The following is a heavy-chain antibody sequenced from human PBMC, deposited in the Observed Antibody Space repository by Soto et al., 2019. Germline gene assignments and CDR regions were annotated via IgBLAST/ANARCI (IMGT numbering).Heavy chain of an antibody. CDR1: EITFTSYW. Sequence: DVQLVESGGGFIQPGGSLRLSCAASEITFTSYWMSWVRQGPGTGLQWVANINQDGSDKKYVDSVKGRFTISRDNAQNTLYLQRNSLRPEDTAVYYCARGRLGSRRGYHFDAWGQGTLVSVSS. J-gene: IGHJ4*02. CDR3: ARGRLGSRRGYHFDA. V-gene: IGHV3-7*01. CDR2: INQDGSDK. D-gene: IGHD5-18*01.